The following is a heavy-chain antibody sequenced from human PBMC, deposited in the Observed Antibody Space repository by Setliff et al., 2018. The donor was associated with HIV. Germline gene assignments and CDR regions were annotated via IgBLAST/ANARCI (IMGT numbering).Heavy chain of an antibody. J-gene: IGHJ3*02. CDR3: ARPEMATITSFGFDI. Sequence: KASETLSLTCAVYGGSFSGYYWGWIRQPPGKGLEWIGSIHYSGSTYYNPSLKSRVTISVDTSKNQFSLKLSSVTAADTAVYYCARPEMATITSFGFDIWGPGTMVTVSS. CDR1: GGSFSGYY. V-gene: IGHV4-34*01. CDR2: IHYSGST. D-gene: IGHD5-12*01.